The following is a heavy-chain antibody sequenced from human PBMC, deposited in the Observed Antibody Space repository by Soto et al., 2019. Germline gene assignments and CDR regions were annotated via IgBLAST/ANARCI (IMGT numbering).Heavy chain of an antibody. J-gene: IGHJ4*02. CDR2: ISAYNGNT. CDR3: ARDKSMNRYYDILTGYLYYFDY. CDR1: GYTFTSYG. V-gene: IGHV1-18*04. D-gene: IGHD3-9*01. Sequence: QVQLVQSGAEVKKPGASVKVSCKASGYTFTSYGISWVRQAPGQGLEWMGWISAYNGNTNYAQKPQGRVTMTTDTSTSTAYMALRSLRSDDTAVYYCARDKSMNRYYDILTGYLYYFDYWGQGTLVTVSS.